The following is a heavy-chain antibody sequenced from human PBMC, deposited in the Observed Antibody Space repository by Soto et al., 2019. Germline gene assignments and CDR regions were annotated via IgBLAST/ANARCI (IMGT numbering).Heavy chain of an antibody. CDR3: ATIPSSYLVEY. J-gene: IGHJ4*02. CDR1: GSSINSSGYY. V-gene: IGHV4-39*01. CDR2: MFYGVST. Sequence: SETLSLTCTLSGSSINSSGYYWAWIRQPPVKGLDCIGSMFYGVSTYYNPSLKSRVTVSLDRSNNHFSLTLSYVPAPDTSVYYCATIPSSYLVEYWGQGSLVRVSS. D-gene: IGHD3-10*01.